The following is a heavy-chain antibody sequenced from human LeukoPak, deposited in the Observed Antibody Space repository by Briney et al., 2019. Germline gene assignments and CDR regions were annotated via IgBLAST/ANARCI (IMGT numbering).Heavy chain of an antibody. CDR2: IYSGGKT. J-gene: IGHJ3*02. Sequence: GGSLRLSCAASGFTVSSNYMSWVRQAPGKGLEWVSVIYSGGKTDYADSVKGRFTISRDNSKNTLYLQMNSLRAEDTAMYYCAREREGVQSAFDIWGQGTMVTVSS. CDR3: AREREGVQSAFDI. D-gene: IGHD1-26*01. CDR1: GFTVSSNY. V-gene: IGHV3-53*01.